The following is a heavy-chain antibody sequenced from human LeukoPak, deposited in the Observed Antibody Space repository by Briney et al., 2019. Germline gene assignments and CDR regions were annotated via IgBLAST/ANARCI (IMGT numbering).Heavy chain of an antibody. CDR3: ATSGSHDF. Sequence: PGGSLRLYCAAYGFTFSDYYMSWIRQAPGKGLEWVSYISSSSSYTDYADSVKGRFTISRHNAKNSLYLQMNSLRADDTAVYYCATSGSHDFWGQGTLVPVSS. V-gene: IGHV3-11*03. D-gene: IGHD1-26*01. CDR1: GFTFSDYY. J-gene: IGHJ4*02. CDR2: ISSSSSYT.